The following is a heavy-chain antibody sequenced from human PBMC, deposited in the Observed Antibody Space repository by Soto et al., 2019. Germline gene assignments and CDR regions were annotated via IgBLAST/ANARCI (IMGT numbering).Heavy chain of an antibody. Sequence: SETLSLTCTVSGDSLSNSFWWSRVRQSPGKGLGWIGQIYHVGSTNYNPALKSRVTISVDKSKNQFSLKLTSVNAADTAVYYCAKASYGLGYFDYWGQGALVTVSS. CDR2: IYHVGST. CDR3: AKASYGLGYFDY. CDR1: GDSLSNSFW. J-gene: IGHJ4*02. V-gene: IGHV4-4*02. D-gene: IGHD4-17*01.